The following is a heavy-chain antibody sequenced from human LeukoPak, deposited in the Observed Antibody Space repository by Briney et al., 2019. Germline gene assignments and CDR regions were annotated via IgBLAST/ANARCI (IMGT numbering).Heavy chain of an antibody. V-gene: IGHV4-4*09. CDR2: IYTSGST. Sequence: PSETLSPTCTVSGGSISTYYWSWIRQPPGEGLEWIGYIYTSGSTNYNPSLKSRVTISVDTSKNQFSLKLSSVTAADTAVYYCARYESSTSFDPWGQGTLVTVSS. J-gene: IGHJ5*02. D-gene: IGHD2-2*01. CDR1: GGSISTYY. CDR3: ARYESSTSFDP.